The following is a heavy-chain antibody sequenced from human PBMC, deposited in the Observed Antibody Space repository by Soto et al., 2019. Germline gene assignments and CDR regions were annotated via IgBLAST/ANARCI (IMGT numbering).Heavy chain of an antibody. CDR2: IYYSGST. V-gene: IGHV4-61*08. CDR3: ARRKDRFDY. Sequence: PSETLSLTCTVSGVTISSGDYCWIWIRQPPGKGLEWIGYIYYSGSTYYNPSLKSRVTISVDTSKNQFSLKLSSVTAADTAVYYCARRKDRFDYWGQGTLVTVSS. J-gene: IGHJ4*02. CDR1: GVTISSGDYC.